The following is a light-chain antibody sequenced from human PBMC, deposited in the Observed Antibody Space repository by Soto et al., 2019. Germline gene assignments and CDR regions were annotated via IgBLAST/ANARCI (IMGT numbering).Light chain of an antibody. CDR1: QSIHTY. V-gene: IGKV1-39*01. CDR3: QQSYSAPRFT. J-gene: IGKJ2*01. CDR2: GAA. Sequence: DIQMTQSPSSLSASVGDRVTITCRASQSIHTYVNWYQQKPGKAPKLLIYGAASLQSGVPSKFSGSGSGTDFTLTISNLQPEDLATYYCQQSYSAPRFTFGQGTKLEIK.